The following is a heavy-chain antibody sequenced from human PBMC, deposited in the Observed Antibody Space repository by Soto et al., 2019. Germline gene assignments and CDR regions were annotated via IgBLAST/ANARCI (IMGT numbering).Heavy chain of an antibody. Sequence: GGSLRLSCVASGFTFSGYGMHWVRQAPGKGLEWVAVISYEGSNKYYADSVKGRFTISRDNSINTMYLEMNSLRAEDTAVYYCAKDRKTIFGVVPFSGGMDVWGQGTTVTVSS. CDR3: AKDRKTIFGVVPFSGGMDV. J-gene: IGHJ6*02. D-gene: IGHD3-3*01. CDR1: GFTFSGYG. CDR2: ISYEGSNK. V-gene: IGHV3-30*18.